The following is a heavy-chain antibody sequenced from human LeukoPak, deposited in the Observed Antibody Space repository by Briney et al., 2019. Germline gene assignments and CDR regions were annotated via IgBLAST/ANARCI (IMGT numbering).Heavy chain of an antibody. D-gene: IGHD4-17*01. CDR3: AKAAYGDYVNWFDP. CDR1: GFTFRNYA. J-gene: IGHJ5*02. V-gene: IGHV3-23*01. Sequence: GGSLRLSCAASGFTFRNYAMNWVRQAPGKGLEWVSCIAGSSGNTWYADSVKGRFTISRDNSKNILFLQMNSLRVEDTALYYCAKAAYGDYVNWFDPWGQGTLVTVSS. CDR2: IAGSSGNT.